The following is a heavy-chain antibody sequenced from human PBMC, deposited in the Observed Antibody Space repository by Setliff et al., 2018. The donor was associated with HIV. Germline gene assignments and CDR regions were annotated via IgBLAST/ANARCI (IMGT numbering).Heavy chain of an antibody. CDR1: GFSFSDYY. CDR3: AIIRVNGSPY. J-gene: IGHJ4*02. V-gene: IGHV3-11*04. CDR2: ITSSGTAT. Sequence: GGSLRLSCAASGFSFSDYYMTWVRQAPGRGLEWVSYITSSGTATLYGDSMRGRFTASRDNAESSMYLQMNNLRAEDTAVYYCAIIRVNGSPYWGQGTPVTVSS. D-gene: IGHD3-10*01.